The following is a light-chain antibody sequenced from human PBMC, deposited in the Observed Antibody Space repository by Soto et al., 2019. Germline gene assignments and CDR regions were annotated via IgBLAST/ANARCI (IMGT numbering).Light chain of an antibody. CDR2: DAS. Sequence: DIQMAESPCTLSASVGDRGTITCRASQNINTWVAWYRPTLGKAPNILIYDASTLESGVGSMFPSSGAGPACTRSISSLQPDDLTTDWCQQYNSFPWTFGQGTKV. V-gene: IGKV1-5*01. J-gene: IGKJ1*01. CDR3: QQYNSFPWT. CDR1: QNINTW.